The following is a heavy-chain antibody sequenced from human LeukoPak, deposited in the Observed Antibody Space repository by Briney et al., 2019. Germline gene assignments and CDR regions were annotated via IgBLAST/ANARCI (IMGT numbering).Heavy chain of an antibody. J-gene: IGHJ3*02. CDR1: GFTFSSYW. V-gene: IGHV3-7*01. Sequence: GGSLRLSCAASGFTFSSYWMSWVRQAPGKGLEWVANIKQDGSEKYYVDSVKGRFTISRDNAKNSLYMQMNSLRAEDTAVYYCAREPNIEMATIFAFDIWGQGTMVTVSS. D-gene: IGHD5-24*01. CDR3: AREPNIEMATIFAFDI. CDR2: IKQDGSEK.